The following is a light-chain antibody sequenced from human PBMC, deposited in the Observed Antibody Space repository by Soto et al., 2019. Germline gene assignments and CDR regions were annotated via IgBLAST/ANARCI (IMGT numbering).Light chain of an antibody. CDR1: QSLLQSNGYNY. Sequence: DILMTQSPLSLPFTPGEPSSISCRSSQSLLQSNGYNYLDWYLQKPGQSPQLLIYLGSNRASGVPDRFSGSGSGTDFTLKISRVEAEDVGVYYCMQPLQSWTFGQGTKVDIK. J-gene: IGKJ1*01. CDR2: LGS. CDR3: MQPLQSWT. V-gene: IGKV2-28*01.